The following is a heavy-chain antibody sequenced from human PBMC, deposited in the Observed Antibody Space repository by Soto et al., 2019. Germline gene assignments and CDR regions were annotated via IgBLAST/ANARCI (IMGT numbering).Heavy chain of an antibody. CDR1: GGPFSGYY. CDR3: ARGSGRSPDYYYYMDV. Sequence: SETLSLTCAVYGGPFSGYYWSWVRQPPGKGLEWIGEINHFGSTDYNPSLESRVVVSADTSKKQFSLKLNSVTAADTAVYYCARGSGRSPDYYYYMDVWGKGTTVTVSS. J-gene: IGHJ6*03. CDR2: INHFGST. V-gene: IGHV4-34*01.